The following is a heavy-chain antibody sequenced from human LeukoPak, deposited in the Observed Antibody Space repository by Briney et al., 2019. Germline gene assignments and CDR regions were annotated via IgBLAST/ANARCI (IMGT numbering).Heavy chain of an antibody. J-gene: IGHJ4*02. CDR3: ARHRNSQSTGAGDY. V-gene: IGHV1-2*02. D-gene: IGHD1-26*01. CDR1: EYTVAAYY. CDR2: INPNTGGP. Sequence: GASVKVSCKASEYTVAAYYIHWVRQAPGQGLEWMGWINPNTGGPFYAQKFQGRVTMTWDTSITTAYMELTRVTSDDTATYYCARHRNSQSTGAGDYWGQGTLVTVSS.